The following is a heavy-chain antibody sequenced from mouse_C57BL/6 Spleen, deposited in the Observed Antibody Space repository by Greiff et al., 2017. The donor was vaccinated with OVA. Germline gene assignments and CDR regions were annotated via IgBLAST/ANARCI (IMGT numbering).Heavy chain of an antibody. CDR2: ISSGGSYS. Sequence: EVKVVESGGDLVKPGGSLKLSCAASGFTFSSYGMSWVRQTPDKRLEWVATISSGGSYSYYPDSVKGRFTISRENAKNTLYLQISSLKAEDTAMYYCARQGDGYYYFDNWGQGTTLTVTS. V-gene: IGHV5-6*01. D-gene: IGHD2-3*01. CDR3: ARQGDGYYYFDN. J-gene: IGHJ2*01. CDR1: GFTFSSYG.